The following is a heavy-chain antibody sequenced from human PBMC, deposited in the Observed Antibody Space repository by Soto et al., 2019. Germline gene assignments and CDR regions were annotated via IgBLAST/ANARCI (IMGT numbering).Heavy chain of an antibody. J-gene: IGHJ4*02. CDR3: AGSYGSGYRAVDY. Sequence: QVQLVQSGAEVKRPGSSVKVSCKASGDTFNFYSINWVRQAPGLGLEWMGRVNPIVSMSNYAQKFQGRVTMTADKSTSTDYMELSSLRSEDTAIYYSAGSYGSGYRAVDYWGQGALGAVSS. CDR1: GDTFNFYS. D-gene: IGHD3-10*01. V-gene: IGHV1-69*02. CDR2: VNPIVSMS.